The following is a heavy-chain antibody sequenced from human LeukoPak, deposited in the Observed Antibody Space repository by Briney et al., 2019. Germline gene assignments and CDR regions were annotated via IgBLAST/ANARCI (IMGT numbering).Heavy chain of an antibody. J-gene: IGHJ6*03. D-gene: IGHD6-13*01. V-gene: IGHV1-8*01. CDR2: MNPNSGNT. CDR1: GYTFTSYD. Sequence: ASVKVSCKASGYTFTSYDINWVRQATGQGLEWMGWMNPNSGNTGYAQKFQGRVTMTRNTSISTAYMELSSLRSEDTAVYYCARGPTGHDSSSWYGSWWRGPNWNDRETEYYYYMDVWGKGTTVTVSS. CDR3: ARGPTGHDSSSWYGSWWRGPNWNDRETEYYYYMDV.